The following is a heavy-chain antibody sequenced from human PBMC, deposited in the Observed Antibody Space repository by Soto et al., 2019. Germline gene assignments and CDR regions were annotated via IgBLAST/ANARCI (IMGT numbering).Heavy chain of an antibody. CDR2: IKQDGSEK. CDR1: GFTFSSHG. J-gene: IGHJ6*02. CDR3: ARLDPLASYAMDV. V-gene: IGHV3-7*03. Sequence: PWGSLRLSCAASGFTFSSHGMSWVRQAPGKGLEWVANIKQDGSEKYDVDSVKGRITITRDNAKTSLYLQITRLRAEDTAVYSCARLDPLASYAMDVWGQATTVPVSS. D-gene: IGHD1-1*01.